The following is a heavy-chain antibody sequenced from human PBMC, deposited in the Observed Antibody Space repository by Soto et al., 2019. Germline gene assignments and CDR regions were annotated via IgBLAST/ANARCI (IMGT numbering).Heavy chain of an antibody. CDR1: GFTFTSSA. Sequence: SVKVSCKASGFTFTSSAVQWVRQARGQRLEWIGWIVVGSGNTNYAQKFQERVTITRDMSTSTAYMELSSLRSEDTAVYYCAAAVVITSHFDYWGQGTLVTVSS. V-gene: IGHV1-58*01. D-gene: IGHD3-22*01. CDR3: AAAVVITSHFDY. J-gene: IGHJ4*02. CDR2: IVVGSGNT.